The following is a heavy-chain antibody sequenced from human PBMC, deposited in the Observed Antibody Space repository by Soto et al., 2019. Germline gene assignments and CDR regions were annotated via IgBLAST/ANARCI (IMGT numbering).Heavy chain of an antibody. V-gene: IGHV4-4*02. Sequence: QVQLQESGPGLVKPSGTLSLTCAVSGGSISSHHWWTWVRQSPGQGLEWIGEIFHGGTTNYSPSLKSRVTISIDKSKNDFSLNLSSVPAADRAVYYCARCAYGSYPFGLDVWGQGTTVTVSS. D-gene: IGHD3-10*01. J-gene: IGHJ6*02. CDR1: GGSISSHHW. CDR3: ARCAYGSYPFGLDV. CDR2: IFHGGTT.